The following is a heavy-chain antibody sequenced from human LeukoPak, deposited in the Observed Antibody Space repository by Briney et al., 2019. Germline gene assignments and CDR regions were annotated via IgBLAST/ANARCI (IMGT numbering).Heavy chain of an antibody. D-gene: IGHD2-2*01. CDR2: IYYSGST. CDR1: GGSVSSGSYY. J-gene: IGHJ4*02. V-gene: IGHV4-61*01. CDR3: ARGYEIFDY. Sequence: SETLSLTCTVSGGSVSSGSYYWSWIRQPPGKGLEWIGYIYYSGSTNYNPSLKSRVTISVDTSKNQFSLKLSSVTAADTAVYYCARGYEIFDYWGQGTLVTVSS.